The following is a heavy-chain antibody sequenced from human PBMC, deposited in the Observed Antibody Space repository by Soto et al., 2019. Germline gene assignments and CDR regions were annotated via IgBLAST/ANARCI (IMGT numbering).Heavy chain of an antibody. V-gene: IGHV3-33*01. CDR1: GFTFSSDG. CDR3: ARDDYANARAFDI. J-gene: IGHJ3*02. CDR2: IWYDGTNE. D-gene: IGHD4-17*01. Sequence: QVQLVESGGGVVQPGRSLRLSCAASGFTFSSDGMHRVRQAPGKGLEWVAVIWYDGTNENYGDSVKGRFTISRDNSKNTLYLQMNSLRAEDTAVYYCARDDYANARAFDIWGQGTMVTVSS.